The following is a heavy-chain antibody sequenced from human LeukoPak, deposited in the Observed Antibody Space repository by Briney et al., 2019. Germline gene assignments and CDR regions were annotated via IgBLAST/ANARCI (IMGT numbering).Heavy chain of an antibody. D-gene: IGHD3-22*01. Sequence: GGSLRLSCAASGFTFSSYSMNWVRQAPGKGLEWVSSISSSSSYIYYADSVKGRFTISRDNAKNSLYLQMNSLRAEDTAVYYCARGTYYDSSGYFSVVYWGQGTLVTVSS. CDR2: ISSSSSYI. CDR3: ARGTYYDSSGYFSVVY. V-gene: IGHV3-21*01. CDR1: GFTFSSYS. J-gene: IGHJ4*02.